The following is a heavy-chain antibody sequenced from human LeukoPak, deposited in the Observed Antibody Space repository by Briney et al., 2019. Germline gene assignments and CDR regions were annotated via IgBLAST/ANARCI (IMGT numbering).Heavy chain of an antibody. D-gene: IGHD1-1*01. CDR1: GFPFSGCG. CDR2: ISGSGGST. Sequence: GGSLRLSCAASGFPFSGCGMHWVRQAPGKGLEWVSAISGSGGSTYYADSVKGRFTISRDNSKNTLYLQMNSLRAEDTAVYYCAKAHSFRETDFDYWGQGTLVTVSS. J-gene: IGHJ4*02. V-gene: IGHV3-23*01. CDR3: AKAHSFRETDFDY.